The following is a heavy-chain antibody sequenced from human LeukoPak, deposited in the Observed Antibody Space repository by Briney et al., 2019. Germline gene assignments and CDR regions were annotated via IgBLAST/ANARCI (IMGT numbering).Heavy chain of an antibody. CDR3: VRDLGHSRHYFEY. D-gene: IGHD7-27*01. J-gene: IGHJ4*02. V-gene: IGHV3-7*01. Sequence: GGSLRLSCAASGFTFNSFFLNGVRLTPGRELDWLACISQDGSETFYMDSVRGRFTISRDNTKNSLYLQMDSLRAEDTAVYFCVRDLGHSRHYFEYWGQGALVTVSS. CDR1: GFTFNSFF. CDR2: ISQDGSET.